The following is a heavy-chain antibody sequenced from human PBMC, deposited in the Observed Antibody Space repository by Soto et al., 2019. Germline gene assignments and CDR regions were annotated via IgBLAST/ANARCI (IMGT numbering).Heavy chain of an antibody. CDR1: GGSFSGFY. J-gene: IGHJ4*02. D-gene: IGHD4-17*01. Sequence: PSETLSLTCAVYGGSFSGFYWSWIRQPPGKGLEWIGEINHTGSTNYNPSLKSRVTISLDTSKNQFSLKLTSVTAADTAVYYCARGYGDYGYWGQGTLVT. V-gene: IGHV4-34*01. CDR2: INHTGST. CDR3: ARGYGDYGY.